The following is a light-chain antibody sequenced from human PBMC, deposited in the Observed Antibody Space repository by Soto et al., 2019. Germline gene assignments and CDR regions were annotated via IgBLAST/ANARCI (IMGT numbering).Light chain of an antibody. V-gene: IGKV1D-12*01. CDR2: EAS. CDR3: QQANSFPLT. J-gene: IGKJ4*01. CDR1: PGINRW. Sequence: DRQMTQSPSSVSASVGDRVTITCRASPGINRWLAWYQQIPGKAPKLLIYEASRLQSGVPSRFSGSGSGTDFTLTISNLQPEDFATYYCQQANSFPLTFGGGTKVEIK.